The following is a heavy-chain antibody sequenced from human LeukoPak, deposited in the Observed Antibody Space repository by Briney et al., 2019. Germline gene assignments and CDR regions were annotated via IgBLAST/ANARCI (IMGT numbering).Heavy chain of an antibody. J-gene: IGHJ6*02. V-gene: IGHV4-59*02. CDR1: GGSVSSYY. CDR3: ARSGIAARIPYGMDV. D-gene: IGHD6-6*01. CDR2: LSHSGSS. Sequence: SETLSLTCTVSGGSVSSYYWSWIRRPPGRGLEWIAYLSHSGSSDSNPSLTSRVTTLVDTSKNQFSLKLSSVTAADTAFYYCARSGIAARIPYGMDVWGQGTTVTVSS.